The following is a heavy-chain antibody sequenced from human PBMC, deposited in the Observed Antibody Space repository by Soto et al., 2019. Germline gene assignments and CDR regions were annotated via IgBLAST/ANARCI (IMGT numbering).Heavy chain of an antibody. D-gene: IGHD6-19*01. V-gene: IGHV3-30*18. CDR2: VSHDGRNT. CDR1: GFTFSDYA. Sequence: VQLVESGGGVVQPGRSLRLSCAASGFTFSDYAMHWVRQAPGKGLEWVAVVSHDGRNTHYADSVKGRFTISKDSSKNTVSLEMTSLRAEDTAVYYWAKGGRQWLVTSDFNYWGQGALVTVSS. J-gene: IGHJ4*02. CDR3: AKGGRQWLVTSDFNY.